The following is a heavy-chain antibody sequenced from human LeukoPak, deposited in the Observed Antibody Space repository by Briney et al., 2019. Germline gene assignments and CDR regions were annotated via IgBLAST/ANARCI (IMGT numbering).Heavy chain of an antibody. CDR1: GFTFDDYG. CDR2: INWNGGST. Sequence: GGSLRLSCAASGFTFDDYGMIWVRQAPGKGLEWVSAINWNGGSTGYADSVKGRFTSLRENTKHPRYLQMNNPRGGDKALSYRTKESHHPLPMDHHWHQRALVIVSS. CDR3: TKESHHPLPMDHH. D-gene: IGHD3-10*01. J-gene: IGHJ4*02. V-gene: IGHV3-20*04.